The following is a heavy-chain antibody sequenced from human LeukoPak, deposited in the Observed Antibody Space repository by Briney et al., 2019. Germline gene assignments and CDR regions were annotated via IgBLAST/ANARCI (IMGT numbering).Heavy chain of an antibody. CDR3: ATVDVVPAAISLGVNI. D-gene: IGHD2-2*01. CDR2: VDPEDGET. V-gene: IGHV1-69-2*01. Sequence: ASVKVSCKVSGYTVTDYYMHWVQQAPGKGLEWMGLVDPEDGETIYAEKFQGRVTITADTSTDTAYMELSSLRSEDTAVYYCATVDVVPAAISLGVNIWGQGTMVTVSS. CDR1: GYTVTDYY. J-gene: IGHJ3*02.